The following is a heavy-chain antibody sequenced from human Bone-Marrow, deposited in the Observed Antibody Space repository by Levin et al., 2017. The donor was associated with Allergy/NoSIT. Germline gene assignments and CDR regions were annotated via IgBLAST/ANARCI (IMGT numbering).Heavy chain of an antibody. V-gene: IGHV4-59*11. Sequence: SETLSLTCTVSGGSFSAHYWSWVRQPPGKGLEWIVYIYKSGTTNYNPSLKSRVTMSVDTSKNQFSLKLSSVSAADTALYYCARGGYRYGYKGWDYYFYYMDVWGKGTTVTVSS. J-gene: IGHJ6*03. D-gene: IGHD5-18*01. CDR3: ARGGYRYGYKGWDYYFYYMDV. CDR2: IYKSGTT. CDR1: GGSFSAHY.